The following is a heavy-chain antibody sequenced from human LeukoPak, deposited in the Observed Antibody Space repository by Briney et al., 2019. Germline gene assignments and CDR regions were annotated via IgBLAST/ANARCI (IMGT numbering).Heavy chain of an antibody. D-gene: IGHD3-22*01. V-gene: IGHV1-2*02. CDR2: INPNSGGT. CDR3: ARGPYYYDSSGFDAFDI. Sequence: ASVKVSCKASGYTFTGYYMHWVRQAPGQGLEWMGWINPNSGGTNYAQKFQGRVTMTRDTSTSTAYMELSRLRSDDTAVYYCARGPYYYDSSGFDAFDIWGQGTMVTVSS. CDR1: GYTFTGYY. J-gene: IGHJ3*02.